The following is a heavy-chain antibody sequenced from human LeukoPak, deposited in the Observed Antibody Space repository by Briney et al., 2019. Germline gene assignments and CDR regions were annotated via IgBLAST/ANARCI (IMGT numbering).Heavy chain of an antibody. Sequence: SETLSLTCDVSGYYISTDYYWGWIRQPPGKGLEWIASVYHSGSAYYNPSLKSRVTISVDTSKNQFSLKLNSVTAADTAVYYCARGGAVVAVYFDYWGQGTLVTVSS. J-gene: IGHJ4*02. D-gene: IGHD2-15*01. V-gene: IGHV4-38-2*01. CDR1: GYYISTDYY. CDR2: VYHSGSA. CDR3: ARGGAVVAVYFDY.